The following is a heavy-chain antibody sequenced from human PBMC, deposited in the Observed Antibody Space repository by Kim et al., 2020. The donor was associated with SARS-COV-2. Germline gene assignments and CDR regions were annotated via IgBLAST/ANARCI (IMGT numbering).Heavy chain of an antibody. J-gene: IGHJ3*01. CDR2: IDPADSDT. CDR1: YTLSTYW. V-gene: IGHV5-51*01. D-gene: IGHD2-21*02. CDR3: ARHRKANCGGDCYSGDF. Sequence: GESLKISCQYTLSTYWIAWVRQRPGEGLEWMGMIDPADSDTQYTPAFEGQGTRSVDSSINTAYLHWNRLEASDTATYYCARHRKANCGGDCYSGDFWGQGTLVTVSS.